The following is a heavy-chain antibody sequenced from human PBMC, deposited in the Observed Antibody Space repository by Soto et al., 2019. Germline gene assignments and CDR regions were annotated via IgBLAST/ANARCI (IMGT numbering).Heavy chain of an antibody. CDR3: AKATREVMDV. CDR1: GFTFGNYA. V-gene: IGHV3-23*01. J-gene: IGHJ6*02. D-gene: IGHD1-26*01. Sequence: PGGSLRLSCAASGFTFGNYAMSLVRQAPGKGLEWVAGIPGGGGFTNYADPVKGRFTISRDNSWNTLYLQMNSLRAEDMAVYYCAKATREVMDVWGQGTTVTVSS. CDR2: IPGGGGFT.